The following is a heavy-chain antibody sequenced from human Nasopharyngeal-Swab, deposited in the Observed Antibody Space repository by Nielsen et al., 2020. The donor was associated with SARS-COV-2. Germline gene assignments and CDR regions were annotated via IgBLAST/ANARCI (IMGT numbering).Heavy chain of an antibody. V-gene: IGHV5-10-1*01. J-gene: IGHJ5*02. CDR1: GSSFTSYW. Sequence: GESLKISCKGSGSSFTSYWISWVRQMPGKGLEWMGRIDPSDSYTNYSPSFQGHVTISADKSISTAYLQWSSLKASDTAMYYCARLERFLEWSNWFDPWGQGTLVTVSS. D-gene: IGHD3-3*01. CDR3: ARLERFLEWSNWFDP. CDR2: IDPSDSYT.